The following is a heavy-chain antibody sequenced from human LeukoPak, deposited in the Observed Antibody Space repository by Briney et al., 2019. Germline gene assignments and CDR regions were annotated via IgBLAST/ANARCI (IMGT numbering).Heavy chain of an antibody. Sequence: ASVKVSCKASGYTFTGYYMHWVRQAPGQGLEWMGWINPNSGGTNYAQKFQGRVTMTRDTSISTAYMELSRLRSDDPAVYYCARVRSGSYYDTFDYWGQGTLVTVSS. D-gene: IGHD1-26*01. CDR3: ARVRSGSYYDTFDY. V-gene: IGHV1-2*02. CDR1: GYTFTGYY. CDR2: INPNSGGT. J-gene: IGHJ4*02.